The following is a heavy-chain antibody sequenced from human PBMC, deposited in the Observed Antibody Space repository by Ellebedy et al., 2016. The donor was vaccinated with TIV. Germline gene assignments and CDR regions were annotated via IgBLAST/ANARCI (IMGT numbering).Heavy chain of an antibody. CDR1: EFTFSSYA. D-gene: IGHD3-16*02. J-gene: IGHJ4*02. CDR3: AKLGWGSYRYIDY. V-gene: IGHV3-23*01. CDR2: ISGSGGST. Sequence: GESLKISXAASEFTFSSYAMSWVRQAPGKGLEWVSAISGSGGSTYYADSVKGRFTISRDNSKNTLYLQMNSLRAEDTAVYYCAKLGWGSYRYIDYWGQGTLVTVSS.